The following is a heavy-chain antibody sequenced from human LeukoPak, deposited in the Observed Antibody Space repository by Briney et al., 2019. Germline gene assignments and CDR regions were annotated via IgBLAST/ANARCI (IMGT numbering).Heavy chain of an antibody. CDR3: ARDLSRTWPYWYFDP. J-gene: IGHJ2*01. D-gene: IGHD3-3*02. CDR2: IYNRGST. V-gene: IGHV4-59*01. CDR1: GGSISNYY. Sequence: PSETLSLTCTVSGGSISNYYWGWIRQPPGKELDWIGCIYNRGSTNYNPSLKSRGTRSVDTSKNQFSLQLSSVTLADTPVYYCARDLSRTWPYWYFDPWGPGNPVTVS.